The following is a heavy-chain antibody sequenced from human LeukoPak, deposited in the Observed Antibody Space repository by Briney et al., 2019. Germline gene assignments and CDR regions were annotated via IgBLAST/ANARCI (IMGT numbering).Heavy chain of an antibody. Sequence: SETLSLTCTVSGGSISSYYWSWIRQPPGKGLEWIGSIYDSGSTYYNPSLKSRVTISVDTSKNQFSLKLNSVTAADTAVYYCARHYGPWGQGTLVTVSS. CDR3: ARHYGP. J-gene: IGHJ5*02. CDR2: IYDSGST. V-gene: IGHV4-39*01. CDR1: GGSISSYY. D-gene: IGHD3-10*01.